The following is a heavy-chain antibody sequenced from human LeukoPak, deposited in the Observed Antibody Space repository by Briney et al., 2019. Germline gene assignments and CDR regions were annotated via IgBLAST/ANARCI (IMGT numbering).Heavy chain of an antibody. Sequence: SGPTLVNPTQTLTLTCTFSGFSLSTSGVGVGWIRQPPGKALEWLAVIYWDDDNRYSPSLRNRLTITKDTSKNQVVLKMTNMDPVDTATYYCAHRRYTAGYNWFDPWGQGTLVTASS. V-gene: IGHV2-5*02. CDR3: AHRRYTAGYNWFDP. J-gene: IGHJ5*02. D-gene: IGHD5-18*01. CDR1: GFSLSTSGVG. CDR2: IYWDDDN.